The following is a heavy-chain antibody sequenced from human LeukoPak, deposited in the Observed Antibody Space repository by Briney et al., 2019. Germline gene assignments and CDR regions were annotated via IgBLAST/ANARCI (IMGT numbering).Heavy chain of an antibody. D-gene: IGHD1-26*01. CDR2: ISYDGSNK. CDR1: GFTFSSYA. V-gene: IGHV3-30*04. Sequence: GGSLRLSCAASGFTFSSYAMHWVRQAPGKGLEWVAVISYDGSNKYYADSVKGRFTISRDNAKNSLYLQMDSLRVEDTAEYYCARDPYSGNYGAYYYYYMDVWGKGTTVTVSS. J-gene: IGHJ6*03. CDR3: ARDPYSGNYGAYYYYYMDV.